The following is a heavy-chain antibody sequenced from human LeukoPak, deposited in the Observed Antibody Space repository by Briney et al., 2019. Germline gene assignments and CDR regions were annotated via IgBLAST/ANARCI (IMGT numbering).Heavy chain of an antibody. CDR3: ARHRSQRDGNKRGFDF. CDR1: AVSISSRPYD. CDR2: ISSSGST. Sequence: ASETLSLTCTVSAVSISSRPYDWGWIRQPPGKGLEYIGSISSSGSTYYNPSLQSRVTISVDASKNQFSLNLGSVTAADAAVYYCARHRSQRDGNKRGFDFWGQGTLVTVSS. J-gene: IGHJ4*02. D-gene: IGHD5-24*01. V-gene: IGHV4-39*01.